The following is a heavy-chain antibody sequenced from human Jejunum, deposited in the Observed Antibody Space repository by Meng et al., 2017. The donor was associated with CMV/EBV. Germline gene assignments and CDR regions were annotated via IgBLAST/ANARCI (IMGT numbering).Heavy chain of an antibody. CDR3: ARDPHDFWSSYFFDP. V-gene: IGHV1-18*01. CDR2: IGAYNGNT. J-gene: IGHJ5*02. CDR1: YTCADYG. D-gene: IGHD3-3*01. Sequence: YTCADYGINWVRQAPGQGLEWMGWIGAYNGNTEYAQKFQGRVSMTTDTSTSTAYMELRSLRSDDTAVYYCARDPHDFWSSYFFDPWGQGTLVTVSS.